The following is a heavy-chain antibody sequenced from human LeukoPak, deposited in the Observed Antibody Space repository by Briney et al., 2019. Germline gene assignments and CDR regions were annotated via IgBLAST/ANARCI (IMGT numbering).Heavy chain of an antibody. V-gene: IGHV1-46*01. CDR3: ARAVVVPAAPFDP. CDR2: INPSGGNT. D-gene: IGHD2-2*01. Sequence: ASVTVSCKASGYTFTSYYMHWVRQAPGQGLEWMGIINPSGGNTNYAQKLQGRVTMTTDTSTSTAYMELRSLRSDDTAVYYCARAVVVPAAPFDPWGQGTLVTVSS. J-gene: IGHJ5*02. CDR1: GYTFTSYY.